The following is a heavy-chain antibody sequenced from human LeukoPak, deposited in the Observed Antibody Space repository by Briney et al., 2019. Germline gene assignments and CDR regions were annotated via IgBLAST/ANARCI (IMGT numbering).Heavy chain of an antibody. J-gene: IGHJ5*02. D-gene: IGHD4-11*01. Sequence: GGSLRLSCAASGFTFRSHWMTWVRQAPGKGLQWVANIKEDGSEKYYVGSVRGRFTISRDNAKNSLYLQMNSLRAEDTALYYCARGLSTVTTGNWFDPWGQGTLVTVSS. CDR2: IKEDGSEK. CDR1: GFTFRSHW. V-gene: IGHV3-7*01. CDR3: ARGLSTVTTGNWFDP.